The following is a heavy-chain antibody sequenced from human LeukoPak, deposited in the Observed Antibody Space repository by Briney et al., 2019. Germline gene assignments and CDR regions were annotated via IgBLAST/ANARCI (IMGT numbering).Heavy chain of an antibody. Sequence: GGSLRLSCAASGFTFSSYGMHWVRQAPGKGLEWVAFIRYDGSNKYYADSVKGRFTISRDNSRNTLYLQMNSLRAEDTAVYYCAKDRMYYDFWSGYSVDAFDIWGQGTMVTVSS. CDR1: GFTFSSYG. CDR3: AKDRMYYDFWSGYSVDAFDI. D-gene: IGHD3-3*01. J-gene: IGHJ3*02. CDR2: IRYDGSNK. V-gene: IGHV3-30*02.